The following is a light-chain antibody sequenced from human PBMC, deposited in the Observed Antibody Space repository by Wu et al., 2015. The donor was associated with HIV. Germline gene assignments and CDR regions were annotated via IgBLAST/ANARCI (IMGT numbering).Light chain of an antibody. CDR2: GVS. V-gene: IGKV3-20*01. J-gene: IGKJ2*03. Sequence: EIVLTQSPGTLSLSPGERATLSCRASQSVTSSYLAWYQQKPGQTPSLLIYGVSNRATGIPARFSGSGSGTDFTLTISSLEPEDFAVYYCQQYNDWPIYSFGQGTKVEIK. CDR3: QQYNDWPIYS. CDR1: QSVTSSY.